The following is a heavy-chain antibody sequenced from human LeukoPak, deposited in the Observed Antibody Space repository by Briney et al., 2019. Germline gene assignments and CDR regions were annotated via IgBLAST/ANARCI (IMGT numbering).Heavy chain of an antibody. CDR1: GGSISSGIYY. CDR3: ARDGGGYCSGGSCYSYAFDI. Sequence: PSETLSLTCSVSGGSISSGIYYWSWIRQPAGKGLEWIGRIYTSGSTNYNPSLKSRVTISIDTSKNQFSLNLKSVTAADTAVYYCARDGGGYCSGGSCYSYAFDIWGQGTMVTVSS. J-gene: IGHJ3*02. D-gene: IGHD2-15*01. V-gene: IGHV4-61*02. CDR2: IYTSGST.